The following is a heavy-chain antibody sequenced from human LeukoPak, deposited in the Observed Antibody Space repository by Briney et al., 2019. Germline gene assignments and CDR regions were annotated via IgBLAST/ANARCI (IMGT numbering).Heavy chain of an antibody. CDR2: ISSSSSYI. D-gene: IGHD3-10*01. Sequence: GGSLRLSCAASGFTFSSYSMNWVRQAPGKGLEWVSSISSSSSYIYYADSVKGRFTISRDNAKNSLSLQLNSLRDEDTAVYFCAKVIRGGYGMDVWGQGTTVTVSS. CDR1: GFTFSSYS. CDR3: AKVIRGGYGMDV. V-gene: IGHV3-21*01. J-gene: IGHJ6*02.